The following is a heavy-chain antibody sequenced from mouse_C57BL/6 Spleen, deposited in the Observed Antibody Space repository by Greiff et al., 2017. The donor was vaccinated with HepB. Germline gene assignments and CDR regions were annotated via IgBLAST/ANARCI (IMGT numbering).Heavy chain of an antibody. CDR3: ARLVRHKNYYAMDY. V-gene: IGHV1-47*01. CDR1: GYTFTTYP. J-gene: IGHJ4*01. CDR2: FHPYNDDT. Sequence: VQLQQSGAELVKPGASVKMSCTASGYTFTTYPIEWMQQNHGKSLEWIGNFHPYNDDTKYNDKFKGKATLTVEKSSSTVYVALSRFTSDDSAVYYCARLVRHKNYYAMDYWGQGTSVTVSS. D-gene: IGHD3-1*01.